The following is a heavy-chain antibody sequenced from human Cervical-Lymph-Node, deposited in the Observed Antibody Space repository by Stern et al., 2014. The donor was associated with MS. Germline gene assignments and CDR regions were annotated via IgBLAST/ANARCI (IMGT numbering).Heavy chain of an antibody. Sequence: QMQLVQSGPEVKKPGASVKVSCKASGYSFTGYFLHWVRQAPGQGLEWMGWINPNSGDTNYAQKFHGRVTMTRDSSSSTAYMELSSLRSDDTAVYYCARDGRSSYGSGSYYSSGYWGQGTLVTVSS. CDR1: GYSFTGYF. CDR3: ARDGRSSYGSGSYYSSGY. D-gene: IGHD3-10*01. J-gene: IGHJ4*02. V-gene: IGHV1-2*02. CDR2: INPNSGDT.